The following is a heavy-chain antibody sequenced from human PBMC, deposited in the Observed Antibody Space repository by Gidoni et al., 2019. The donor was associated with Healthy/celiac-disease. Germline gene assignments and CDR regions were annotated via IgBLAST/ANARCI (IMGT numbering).Heavy chain of an antibody. V-gene: IGHV3-64D*06. Sequence: EVQVVAAGVGMIHPGGSLRLCWSASGFTFSRYAMHWVRQAPGKGLEYVSAISSNGGSTYYADSVKGRFTISRDNSKNTLYLQMSSLRAEDPAVYYCVKDRRGDFDYWGQGTLVTVSS. CDR3: VKDRRGDFDY. D-gene: IGHD3-16*01. CDR1: GFTFSRYA. CDR2: ISSNGGST. J-gene: IGHJ4*02.